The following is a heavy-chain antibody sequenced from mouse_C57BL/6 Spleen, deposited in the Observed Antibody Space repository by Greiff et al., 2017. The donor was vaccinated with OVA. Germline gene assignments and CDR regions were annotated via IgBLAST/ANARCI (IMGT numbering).Heavy chain of an antibody. CDR1: GFTFSDYG. J-gene: IGHJ4*01. CDR3: ARRITTVYAMDY. Sequence: EVMLVESGGGLVKPGGSLKLSCAASGFTFSDYGMHWVRQAPEKGLEWVAYISSGSSTLYYADTVKGRFTISRDNAKITLFLQMTSLRSEDTAMYYCARRITTVYAMDYWGQGTSVTVSS. V-gene: IGHV5-17*01. D-gene: IGHD1-1*01. CDR2: ISSGSSTL.